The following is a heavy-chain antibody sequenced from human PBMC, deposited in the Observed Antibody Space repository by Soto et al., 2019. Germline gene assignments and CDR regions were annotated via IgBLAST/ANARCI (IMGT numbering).Heavy chain of an antibody. CDR1: GYTLTSYA. CDR2: INAG. Sequence: ASVKVSCKASGYTLTSYAMHWVRQAPGQRLEWMGWINAGYAQKFQVRVTVTRDTPTTTVYMELSSLRSEDTAVYYCARGNDIPYYYYGLDVWGQGTTVTVSS. V-gene: IGHV1-3*01. D-gene: IGHD3-9*01. CDR3: ARGNDIPYYYYGLDV. J-gene: IGHJ6*02.